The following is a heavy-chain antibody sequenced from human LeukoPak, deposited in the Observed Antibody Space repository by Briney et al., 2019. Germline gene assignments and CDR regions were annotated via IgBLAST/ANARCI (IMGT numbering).Heavy chain of an antibody. D-gene: IGHD1-1*01. CDR2: INPSGRSA. J-gene: IGHJ5*02. CDR1: PYTFNKYY. V-gene: IGHV1-46*02. Sequence: ASVKVSCKASPYTFNKYYIHWVRQAPGQGLEWMGVINPSGRSASYAQRFQGRVTMTRDTSTSTVYMGLSSLRSEDTAVYYCARDSVELERRNWFDPWGQATLVTVSS. CDR3: ARDSVELERRNWFDP.